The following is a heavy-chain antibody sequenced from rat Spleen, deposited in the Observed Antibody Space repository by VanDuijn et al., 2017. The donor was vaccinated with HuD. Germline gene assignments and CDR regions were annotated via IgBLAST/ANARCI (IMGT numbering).Heavy chain of an antibody. CDR2: ISNIDDT. V-gene: IGHV5-31*01. Sequence: EVQLVESGGGRVQPGRSLRLSCVASGITFNNYWMTWIRQAPGKGLEWVASISNIDDTYYSDSVKGRFTISRDNAKSTLYLQMDSLRSEETATYYCATGELRVSNCFAYWGQGTLVTVSS. CDR3: ATGELRVSNCFAY. CDR1: GITFNNYW. D-gene: IGHD1-7*01. J-gene: IGHJ3*01.